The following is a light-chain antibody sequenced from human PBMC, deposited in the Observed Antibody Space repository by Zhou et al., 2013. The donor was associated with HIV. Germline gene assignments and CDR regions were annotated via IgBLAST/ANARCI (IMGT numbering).Light chain of an antibody. V-gene: IGKV1-5*03. CDR1: QSISSW. Sequence: DIQVTQSPSTLSASVGDRVTITCRASQSISSWLAWYQQKPGKAPKVLIYKASNLESGVPSRFSGSGSGTEFTLTISSLQPDDFATYYCLQYDNYSWTFGQGTKVEIK. CDR2: KAS. CDR3: LQYDNYSWT. J-gene: IGKJ1*01.